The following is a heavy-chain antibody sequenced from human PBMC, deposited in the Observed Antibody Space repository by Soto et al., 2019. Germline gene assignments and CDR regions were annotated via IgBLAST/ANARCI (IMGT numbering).Heavy chain of an antibody. CDR1: GGSISSYY. D-gene: IGHD5-12*01. CDR3: ARVGSGYDNDAFEI. V-gene: IGHV4-59*01. J-gene: IGHJ3*02. Sequence: PSETLSLTCTVSGGSISSYYWSWIRQPPGKGLEWIGYIYYSGSANYNPSLKSRVTISVDTSKNQFSLKLSSVTAADTAVYYCARVGSGYDNDAFEIWGQGTMVTVSS. CDR2: IYYSGSA.